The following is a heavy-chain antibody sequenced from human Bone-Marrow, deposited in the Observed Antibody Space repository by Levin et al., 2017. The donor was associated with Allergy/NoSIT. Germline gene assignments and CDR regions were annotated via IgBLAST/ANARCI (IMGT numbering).Heavy chain of an antibody. V-gene: IGHV2-5*02. CDR3: AHEYDSDLYGRAAFGF. J-gene: IGHJ3*01. Sequence: KLSGPTLVKPTQTLTLTCTFSGFSLTTSGVGVAWIRQPPGKALEWLALIFWDDDKHYSPSLKNRLTITKDTSKNQVVLTMTDMDPVDSGTYFCAHEYDSDLYGRAAFGFWGQGTKVTVSS. CDR2: IFWDDDK. D-gene: IGHD3-16*01. CDR1: GFSLTTSGVG.